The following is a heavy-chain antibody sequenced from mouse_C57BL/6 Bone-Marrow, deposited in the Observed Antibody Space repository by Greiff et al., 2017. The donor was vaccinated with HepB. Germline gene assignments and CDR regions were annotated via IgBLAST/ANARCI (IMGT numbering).Heavy chain of an antibody. CDR1: GYAFSSSW. J-gene: IGHJ4*01. V-gene: IGHV1-82*01. D-gene: IGHD1-1*01. Sequence: QVQLQQSGPELVKPGASVKISCKASGYAFSSSWMNWVTQRPGKGLEWIGRIYPGDGDTNYNGKFKGKATLTADKSSSTAYMQLSSLTSEDSAVYFCARGAYYGRGTRYAMDYWGQGTSVTVSS. CDR2: IYPGDGDT. CDR3: ARGAYYGRGTRYAMDY.